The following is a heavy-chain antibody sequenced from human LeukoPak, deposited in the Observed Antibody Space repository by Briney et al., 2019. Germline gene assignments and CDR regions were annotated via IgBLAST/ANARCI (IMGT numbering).Heavy chain of an antibody. CDR1: GGTFSSYA. Sequence: GASVKVSCKASGGTFSSYAISWVRQAPGQGLEWMGGIIPIFGTANYAQKFQGRVTITADGSTSTAYMELSSLGSEDTAVYYCARSPYYDSSGYKYYFDYWGQGTLVTVSS. V-gene: IGHV1-69*13. D-gene: IGHD3-22*01. J-gene: IGHJ4*02. CDR3: ARSPYYDSSGYKYYFDY. CDR2: IIPIFGTA.